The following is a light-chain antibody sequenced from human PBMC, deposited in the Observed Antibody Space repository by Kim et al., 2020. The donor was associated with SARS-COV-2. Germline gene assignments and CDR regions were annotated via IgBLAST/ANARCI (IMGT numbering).Light chain of an antibody. CDR2: AAS. Sequence: ESGGDGVNISCRASKGISNYLAWYQQKPGQAPKLLIYAASALQFGVSSRFNGSGSGTDFTLTISDLQPEDVATYYCQKYNTSPWTFGHGTKVDIK. J-gene: IGKJ1*01. CDR1: KGISNY. CDR3: QKYNTSPWT. V-gene: IGKV1-27*01.